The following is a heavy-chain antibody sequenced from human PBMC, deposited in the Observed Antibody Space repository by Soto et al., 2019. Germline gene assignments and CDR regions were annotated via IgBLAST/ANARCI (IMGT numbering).Heavy chain of an antibody. Sequence: QVQLVESGGGVVQPGRSLRLSCAASGFTFSSYGMHWVRQAPGKGLEWVAVIWYDGSNKYYADSVKGRFTISRDNSKNTLYLQMNSLRAEDTAVYYCARSYSTSWYNHFYYGMDVWGQGTTVTVSS. CDR2: IWYDGSNK. CDR3: ARSYSTSWYNHFYYGMDV. D-gene: IGHD6-13*01. CDR1: GFTFSSYG. J-gene: IGHJ6*02. V-gene: IGHV3-33*01.